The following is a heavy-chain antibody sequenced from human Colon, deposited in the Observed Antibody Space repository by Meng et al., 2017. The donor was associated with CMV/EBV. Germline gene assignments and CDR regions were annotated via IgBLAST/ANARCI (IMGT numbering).Heavy chain of an antibody. Sequence: SVKVSCKASGCTFTSSAVQWVRQARGQRLEWIGWIVVGSGNTNYAQKFQERVTITRDMSTSTAYMELSSLRSEDTAVYYCAASVVEWLSSPFYGMDVWGQGTTVTVSS. J-gene: IGHJ6*02. CDR3: AASVVEWLSSPFYGMDV. V-gene: IGHV1-58*01. CDR1: GCTFTSSA. D-gene: IGHD3-3*01. CDR2: IVVGSGNT.